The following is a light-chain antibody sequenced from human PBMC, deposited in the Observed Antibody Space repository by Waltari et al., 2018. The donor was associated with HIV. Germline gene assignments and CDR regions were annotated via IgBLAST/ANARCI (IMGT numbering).Light chain of an antibody. V-gene: IGLV4-69*01. Sequence: QLVVTQSPSASASLGASVKLTCTLSSGHSNYAIAWHQQQPEKGPRYLMKINSDGSHDKGDGIPDRCSGSSSGAERYLSISSLQSEDEADYYCQTWGTGIWVFGGGTKLTVL. CDR1: SGHSNYA. J-gene: IGLJ3*02. CDR2: INSDGSH. CDR3: QTWGTGIWV.